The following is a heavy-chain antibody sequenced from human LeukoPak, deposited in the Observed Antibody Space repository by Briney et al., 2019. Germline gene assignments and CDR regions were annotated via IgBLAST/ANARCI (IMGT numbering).Heavy chain of an antibody. CDR1: GGSISSGDYY. Sequence: SETLSLTCTVSGGSISSGDYYWSWIRQPPGKGLEWIGYIYYSGSTNYNPSLKSRVTISVDTSKNQFSLKLSSVTAADTAVYYCARGIVVVPAATDGMDVWGKGTTVTVSS. CDR3: ARGIVVVPAATDGMDV. J-gene: IGHJ6*04. CDR2: IYYSGST. V-gene: IGHV4-61*08. D-gene: IGHD2-2*01.